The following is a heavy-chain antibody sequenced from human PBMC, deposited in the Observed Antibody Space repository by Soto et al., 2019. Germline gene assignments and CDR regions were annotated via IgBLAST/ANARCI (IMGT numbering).Heavy chain of an antibody. Sequence: QVPLVQSGAEVRQPGASVKVSCKASGYTFTTSGISWVRQAPGQGLEWMAMISAYNGNTNYAQKFQGRVTLTTDTPTSTAYMELRSLKSDDTATYYCARVRGIPADADYWGQGSLVTVSS. CDR3: ARVRGIPADADY. CDR2: ISAYNGNT. V-gene: IGHV1-18*01. CDR1: GYTFTTSG. J-gene: IGHJ4*02. D-gene: IGHD2-2*01.